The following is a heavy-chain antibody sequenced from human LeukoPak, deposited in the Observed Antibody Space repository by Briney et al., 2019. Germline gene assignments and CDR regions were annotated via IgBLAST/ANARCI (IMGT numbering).Heavy chain of an antibody. D-gene: IGHD4-17*01. CDR2: INPNSGGT. CDR3: ARSGTTVTTSVVMPWYAFDI. CDR1: GYTFTGYY. Sequence: ASVKVSCKASGYTFTGYYMHWVRQAPGQGLEWMGWINPNSGGTNYAQKFQGWVTMTRDTSISTAYMELSRLRSDDTAVYYCARSGTTVTTSVVMPWYAFDIWGQGTMVTVSS. V-gene: IGHV1-2*04. J-gene: IGHJ3*02.